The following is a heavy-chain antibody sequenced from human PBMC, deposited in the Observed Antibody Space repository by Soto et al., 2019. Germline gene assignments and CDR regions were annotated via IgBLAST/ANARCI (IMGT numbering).Heavy chain of an antibody. V-gene: IGHV2-5*02. J-gene: IGHJ4*02. CDR1: GFSLSTSGVG. CDR3: AHSPWTGTKPYFDY. Sequence: QITLEESGPTRVKPTQSLAPTCTFSGFSLSTSGVGVGWVRQPPGKALEWLALIYWDDDKRYSPSLQSRLTITKDTAKNQVVLIMINMAPVDTATYYCAHSPWTGTKPYFDYWGQGTLVPVSS. CDR2: IYWDDDK. D-gene: IGHD1-1*01.